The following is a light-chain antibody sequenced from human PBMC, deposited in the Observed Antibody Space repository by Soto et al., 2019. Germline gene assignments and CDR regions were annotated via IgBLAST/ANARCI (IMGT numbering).Light chain of an antibody. CDR2: GAS. Sequence: EILLTQSPGTLSLSPGERATLSCRASQSVGGNYLAWLQQKPGQAPRVLIYGASSRATGISDRFSGSGSGTDFTLTISRLEPEDFAVYYCQHYGRAPWTFGQGTKVDIK. V-gene: IGKV3-20*01. J-gene: IGKJ1*01. CDR3: QHYGRAPWT. CDR1: QSVGGNY.